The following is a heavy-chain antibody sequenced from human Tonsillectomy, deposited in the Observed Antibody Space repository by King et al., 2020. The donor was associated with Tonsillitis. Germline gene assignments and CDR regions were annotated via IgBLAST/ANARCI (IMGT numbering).Heavy chain of an antibody. V-gene: IGHV3-48*01. D-gene: IGHD1-26*01. CDR3: ASGGSFLDY. J-gene: IGHJ4*02. CDR2: ISSSCRTI. Sequence: QLVQSGGGLVQPGGSLRLSCAASEFTFINYSMNLVRQAPGKGLEWGSYISSSCRTIYYADSVKGRFTISRDNAKDSLYLQINSLRAEDTAAYYCASGGSFLDYWGQGTLVTVSS. CDR1: EFTFINYS.